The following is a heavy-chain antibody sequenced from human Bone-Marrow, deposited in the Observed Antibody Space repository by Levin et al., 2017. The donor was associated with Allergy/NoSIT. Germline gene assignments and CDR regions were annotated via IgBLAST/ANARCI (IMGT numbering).Heavy chain of an antibody. V-gene: IGHV3-9*01. J-gene: IGHJ6*02. CDR2: ISWHSRTI. CDR3: AKDLMQKKSSVIYNFYGLDV. D-gene: IGHD2/OR15-2a*01. CDR1: AFSFEDYA. Sequence: SCAASAFSFEDYAMHWVRQVPGKGLEWVSGISWHSRTIGYVDSVKGRFTISRDNAKKSLYLQMNSLRPDDTALYYCAKDLMQKKSSVIYNFYGLDVWGQGTTVTVSS.